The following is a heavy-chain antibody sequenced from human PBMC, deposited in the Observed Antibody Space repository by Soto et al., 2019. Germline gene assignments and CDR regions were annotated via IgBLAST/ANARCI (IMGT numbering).Heavy chain of an antibody. CDR3: SLGYCSDTSCSDYYYYYMDV. D-gene: IGHD2-2*01. Sequence: EVQLVESGGGLVKPGESLRLSCAASGFTFSTYSMNWVRQAPGKGLEWVSSITSISSYIYYADSMKVRFTISRDNAKNSLYLQMNSLRAEDTAVYYCSLGYCSDTSCSDYYYYYMDVWGKGTTVTVSS. J-gene: IGHJ6*03. CDR2: ITSISSYI. V-gene: IGHV3-21*01. CDR1: GFTFSTYS.